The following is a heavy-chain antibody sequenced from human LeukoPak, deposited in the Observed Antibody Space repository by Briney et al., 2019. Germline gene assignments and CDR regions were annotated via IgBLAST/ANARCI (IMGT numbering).Heavy chain of an antibody. CDR1: GGSIISSHR. D-gene: IGHD4-23*01. V-gene: IGHV4-4*02. Sequence: PSGTLSLSCAVSGGSIISSHRWSWARQPPGKGLEWIGEIYHGGTTNYNPSLRSRVTMSVDKSKNQFYLKVSSVTAADTAVYYCATYLYGGDYGSYYFDYWGQGTLVTVSP. CDR2: IYHGGTT. CDR3: ATYLYGGDYGSYYFDY. J-gene: IGHJ4*02.